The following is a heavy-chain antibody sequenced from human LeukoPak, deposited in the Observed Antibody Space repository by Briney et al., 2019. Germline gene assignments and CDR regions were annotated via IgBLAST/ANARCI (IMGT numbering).Heavy chain of an antibody. D-gene: IGHD1-20*01. J-gene: IGHJ4*02. CDR3: VRSVYNWNDVDY. Sequence: PGGSLRLSCAASGFTFSSYGMHWVRQAPGKGLEWVAVIWYDGSNKYYADSVKGRFTISRDNSKNTLYLQMNSLRAEDAAVYYCVRSVYNWNDVDYWGQGTLVTVSS. CDR2: IWYDGSNK. V-gene: IGHV3-33*01. CDR1: GFTFSSYG.